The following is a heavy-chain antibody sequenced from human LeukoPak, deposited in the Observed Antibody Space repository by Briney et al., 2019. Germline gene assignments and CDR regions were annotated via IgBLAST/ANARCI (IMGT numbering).Heavy chain of an antibody. J-gene: IGHJ4*02. V-gene: IGHV3-49*04. CDR2: IRSKAYGGTT. CDR1: GFTFGDYV. Sequence: GGSLRLSCTASGFTFGDYVMSWVRQAPGKGLEWVGFIRSKAYGGTTEYAASVKGRFTISRDDSKSIAYLQMNSLKTEDTAVYYCTRGKYYDFRSGYYPDYWGQGTLVTVSS. D-gene: IGHD3-3*01. CDR3: TRGKYYDFRSGYYPDY.